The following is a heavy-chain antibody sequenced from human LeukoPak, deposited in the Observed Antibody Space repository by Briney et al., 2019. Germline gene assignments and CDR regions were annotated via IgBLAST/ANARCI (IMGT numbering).Heavy chain of an antibody. J-gene: IGHJ5*02. CDR3: ARMGGAARPWRDNWFDP. D-gene: IGHD6-6*01. CDR1: GGSISSYY. Sequence: PETLSLTCTVSGGSISSYYWSWIRQPAGKGLEWIGRIYTSGSTNYNPSLKSRVTMSVDTSKNQFSLKLSSVTAADTAVYYCARMGGAARPWRDNWFDPWGQGTLVTVSS. V-gene: IGHV4-4*07. CDR2: IYTSGST.